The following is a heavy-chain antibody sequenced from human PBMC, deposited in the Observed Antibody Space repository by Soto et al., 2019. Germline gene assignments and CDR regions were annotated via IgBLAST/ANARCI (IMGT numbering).Heavy chain of an antibody. V-gene: IGHV3-48*02. D-gene: IGHD3-22*01. J-gene: IGHJ4*02. CDR1: GFTFGSYS. CDR2: ISSSSSTI. Sequence: GGSLRLSCAASGFTFGSYSMNWVRQAPGKGLEWVSYISSSSSTIYYADSVEGRFTISRDNAKNSLYLQMNSLRDEDTAVYYCARGGAGYYDSSGYYYEVDYFDYWGQGTLVTVSS. CDR3: ARGGAGYYDSSGYYYEVDYFDY.